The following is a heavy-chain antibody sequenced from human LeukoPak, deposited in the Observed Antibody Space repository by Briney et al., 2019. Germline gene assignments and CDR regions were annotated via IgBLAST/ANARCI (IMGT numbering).Heavy chain of an antibody. CDR2: ISGSGGST. CDR1: GFTFDDYA. CDR3: ARDPRSRGSGFDLDY. Sequence: PGGSLRLSCAASGFTFDDYAMSWVRQAPGKGLEWVSAISGSGGSTYYADSVKGRFTISRDNSKNTLYLQMNSLRAEDTAVYYCARDPRSRGSGFDLDYWGQGTLVTVSS. V-gene: IGHV3-23*01. J-gene: IGHJ4*02. D-gene: IGHD3-22*01.